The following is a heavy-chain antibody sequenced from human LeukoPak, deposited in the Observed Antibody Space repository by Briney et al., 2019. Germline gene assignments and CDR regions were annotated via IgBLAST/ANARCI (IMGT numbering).Heavy chain of an antibody. J-gene: IGHJ4*02. CDR3: ARRKVGATPPPLRAAPNFDY. CDR2: IYTSWST. Sequence: SETLSLTCTVSGGSIGSYYWSWIRQPAGKGLEWIGRIYTSWSTNYNPSLKSRVTMSVDTSKNQFSLKLSSVTAADTAVYYCARRKVGATPPPLRAAPNFDYWGQGTLVTVSS. V-gene: IGHV4-4*07. D-gene: IGHD1-26*01. CDR1: GGSIGSYY.